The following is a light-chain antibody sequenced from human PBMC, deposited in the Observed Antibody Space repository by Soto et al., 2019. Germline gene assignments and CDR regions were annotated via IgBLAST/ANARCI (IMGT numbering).Light chain of an antibody. Sequence: QSVLTQPRSVSGSPGQSVTISCTGTSSDVGGYNYVSRYQQHPGKAPKLMIYDVSKRPSGVPDRFSGSKSGNTASLTISGLQAEDEADYYCCSSVGSYTSVFGGGTKLTVL. CDR3: CSSVGSYTSV. CDR2: DVS. V-gene: IGLV2-11*01. J-gene: IGLJ3*02. CDR1: SSDVGGYNY.